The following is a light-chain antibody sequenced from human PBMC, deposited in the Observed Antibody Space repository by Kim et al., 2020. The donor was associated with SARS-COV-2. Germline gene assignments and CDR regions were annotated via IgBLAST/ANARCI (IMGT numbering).Light chain of an antibody. CDR3: QQYSSFPWT. V-gene: IGKV1-5*03. J-gene: IGKJ1*01. Sequence: SASVGDRVTITCRASQNINMWLAWYQQKPEKAPNLLIYQTSTLERGVPSRFSGSGSETEFTLTITSLQPDDFATYFCQQYSSFPWTFGQGTKLEI. CDR2: QTS. CDR1: QNINMW.